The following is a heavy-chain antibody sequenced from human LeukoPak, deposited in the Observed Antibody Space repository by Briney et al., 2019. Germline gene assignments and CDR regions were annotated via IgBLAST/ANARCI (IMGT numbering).Heavy chain of an antibody. J-gene: IGHJ5*01. CDR1: GFTLSNYA. V-gene: IGHV3-23*01. D-gene: IGHD6-13*01. CDR2: IGGDGI. CDR3: AKELAAAGNPAYDS. Sequence: GGSLRLSCAASGFTLSNYATSWVRQAPGKGLEWVSGIGGDGIFYADSVRGRFTISRDNSKNTLYLQMNSLRGDDTALYYCAKELAAAGNPAYDSWGQGILVTVSS.